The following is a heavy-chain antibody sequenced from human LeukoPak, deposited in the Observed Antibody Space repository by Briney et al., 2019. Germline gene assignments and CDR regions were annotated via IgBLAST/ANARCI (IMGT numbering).Heavy chain of an antibody. J-gene: IGHJ6*03. CDR1: GYTFTGYY. D-gene: IGHD4-17*01. V-gene: IGHV1-2*02. CDR3: ARAHGDYRIYYYYMDV. Sequence: ASVKVSCKASGYTFTGYYMHWVRQAPGQGLEWMGWINPNSGGTNYAQKFQGRVTMTRDTSISTAYMELSRLRSDDTAVYYCARAHGDYRIYYYYMDVWGKGTTVTVSS. CDR2: INPNSGGT.